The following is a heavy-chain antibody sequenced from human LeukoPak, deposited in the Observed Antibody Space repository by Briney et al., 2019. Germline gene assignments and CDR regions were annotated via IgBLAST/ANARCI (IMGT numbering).Heavy chain of an antibody. Sequence: SETLSLTCTVSGGPISSYYWSWIRQPAGKGLEWIGRIYTSGSTNYNPSLKSRVTMSVDTSKNQFSLKLSSVTAADTAVYYCARDPGPLYYYGSDAFDIWGQGTMVTVSS. CDR2: IYTSGST. CDR1: GGPISSYY. CDR3: ARDPGPLYYYGSDAFDI. J-gene: IGHJ3*02. D-gene: IGHD3-10*01. V-gene: IGHV4-4*07.